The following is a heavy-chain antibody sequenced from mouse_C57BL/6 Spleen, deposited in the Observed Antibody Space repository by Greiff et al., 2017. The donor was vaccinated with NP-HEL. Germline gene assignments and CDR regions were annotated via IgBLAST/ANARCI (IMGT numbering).Heavy chain of an antibody. CDR3: TRSLYYDYDGAMDY. V-gene: IGHV1-5*01. CDR1: GYTFTSYW. D-gene: IGHD2-4*01. J-gene: IGHJ4*01. Sequence: VQLQQSGTVLARPGASVKMSCKTSGYTFTSYWMHWVKQRPGQGLEWIGAIYPGNSDTSYNQKFKGKAKLTAVTSASTAYMELSSLTNEDSAVYYCTRSLYYDYDGAMDYWGQGTSVTVSS. CDR2: IYPGNSDT.